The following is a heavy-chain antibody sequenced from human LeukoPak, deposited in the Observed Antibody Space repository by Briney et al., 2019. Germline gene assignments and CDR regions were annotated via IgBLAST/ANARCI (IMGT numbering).Heavy chain of an antibody. J-gene: IGHJ4*02. D-gene: IGHD6-19*01. CDR3: ARGTLYSGWSYYFDY. CDR1: TFSISSGFY. Sequence: PSETLSLTCTVSTFSISSGFYWGWIRQTPGKGLEWIGSMYHSGSTYKNPSLQSRVTISVDMSKNHFSLRLSSVTAADTAMYYCARGTLYSGWSYYFDYWGQGSQVTVSS. V-gene: IGHV4-38-2*02. CDR2: MYHSGST.